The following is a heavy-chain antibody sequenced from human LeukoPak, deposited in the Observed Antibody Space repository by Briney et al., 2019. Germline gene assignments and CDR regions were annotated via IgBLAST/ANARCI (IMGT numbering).Heavy chain of an antibody. J-gene: IGHJ4*02. CDR3: AREAPVVVTAITVGPFDY. V-gene: IGHV1-69*04. CDR1: GGTFSSYA. D-gene: IGHD2-21*02. CDR2: IIPILGIA. Sequence: ASVKVSCKASGGTFSSYAISWVRQAPGQGLEWMGRIIPILGIANYAQKFQGRVTITADKSTSTAYMELSSLRSEDTAVYYCAREAPVVVTAITVGPFDYWGQGTLVTVSS.